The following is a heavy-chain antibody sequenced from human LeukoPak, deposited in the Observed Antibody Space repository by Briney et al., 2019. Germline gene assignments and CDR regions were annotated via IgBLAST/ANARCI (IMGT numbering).Heavy chain of an antibody. Sequence: GASVKVSCKASGYTFTSYAMHWVRQAPGQRLEWMGWINAGNGNTKYSQKFQGRVTITRDTSASTAYMELSSLRSEGTAVYYCASVGYSSGWPYNWFDPWGQGTLVTVSS. J-gene: IGHJ5*02. CDR3: ASVGYSSGWPYNWFDP. CDR1: GYTFTSYA. CDR2: INAGNGNT. V-gene: IGHV1-3*01. D-gene: IGHD6-19*01.